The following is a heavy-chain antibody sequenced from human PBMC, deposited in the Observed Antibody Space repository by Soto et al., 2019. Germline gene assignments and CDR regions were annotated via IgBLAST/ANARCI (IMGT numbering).Heavy chain of an antibody. J-gene: IGHJ6*02. V-gene: IGHV4-39*01. Sequence: KPSETLSLTCTVSGGSIRSSSYWGWIRQPPGKGLEWIGSIYSIGSSYYNPSLKGRVTISADTSKNQFSLNLISVTAADTAVYYCRRSSRYSTDVWGQGTTVTVSS. CDR3: RRSSRYSTDV. CDR2: IYSIGSS. D-gene: IGHD2-2*01. CDR1: GGSIRSSSY.